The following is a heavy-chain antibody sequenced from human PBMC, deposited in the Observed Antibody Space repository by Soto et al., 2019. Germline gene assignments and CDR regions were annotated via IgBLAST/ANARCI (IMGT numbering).Heavy chain of an antibody. D-gene: IGHD6-19*01. Sequence: QLQLQESGPGLVKPSETLSLTCTVSGGSISSSSYYWGWIRQPPGKGLEWIGSIYYSGSTYYNPSLKRRVTISVDTSKNQFSLKLSSLTAADTAVYYCARVGVAGIIYWGQGTLVTVSS. CDR1: GGSISSSSYY. CDR3: ARVGVAGIIY. J-gene: IGHJ4*02. V-gene: IGHV4-39*01. CDR2: IYYSGST.